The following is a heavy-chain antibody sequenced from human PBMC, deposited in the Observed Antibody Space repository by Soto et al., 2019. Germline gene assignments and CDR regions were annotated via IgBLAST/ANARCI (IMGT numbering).Heavy chain of an antibody. J-gene: IGHJ3*02. V-gene: IGHV1-69*13. CDR1: GGTFSIYA. CDR2: IIPIFGTA. Sequence: SVKVSGKASGGTFSIYAISWVLQSPGQGLEWMGGIIPIFGTANYAQKFQGRVTITADESTSTAYMELSSPRSEDTAVYYCARGATSAAFDIWGQGTMVTVSS. CDR3: ARGATSAAFDI. D-gene: IGHD5-12*01.